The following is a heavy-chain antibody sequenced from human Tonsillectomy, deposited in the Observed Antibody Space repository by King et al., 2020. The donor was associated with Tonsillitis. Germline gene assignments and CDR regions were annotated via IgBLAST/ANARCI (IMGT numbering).Heavy chain of an antibody. CDR2: IYPGDSDT. D-gene: IGHD3-22*01. V-gene: IGHV5-51*01. Sequence: VQLVQSGAEVKKPGESLKISCEGSRYSFTNYWIAWVRQMSGKGLEWMGIIYPGDSDTRYSPSFEGQVTISADKSISTAYLQWSSLKASDTGMYYCARLPYDSSDYGMDVWGQGTTVTVSS. CDR3: ARLPYDSSDYGMDV. CDR1: RYSFTNYW. J-gene: IGHJ6*02.